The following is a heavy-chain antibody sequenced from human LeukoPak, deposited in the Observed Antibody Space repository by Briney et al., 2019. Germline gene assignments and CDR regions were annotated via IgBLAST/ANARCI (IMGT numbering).Heavy chain of an antibody. V-gene: IGHV3-21*01. D-gene: IGHD3-10*01. J-gene: IGHJ6*02. CDR1: GFTFSSYS. CDR2: ISSSSSYT. CDR3: ARDPPLLWGQPSHYSMDV. Sequence: PGGSLRLSCAASGFTFSSYSMNWVRQAPGKGLEWVSSISSSSSYTYYADSVKGRFTISRDNAKNSLYLQMNSLRAEDTAVYYCARDPPLLWGQPSHYSMDVWGQGTTVTVSS.